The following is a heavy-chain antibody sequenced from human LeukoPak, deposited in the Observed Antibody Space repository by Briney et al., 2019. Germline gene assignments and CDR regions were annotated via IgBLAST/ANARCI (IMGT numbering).Heavy chain of an antibody. CDR2: ISGSGSSI. D-gene: IGHD3-10*02. CDR3: ARDDVLSLGISFDL. V-gene: IGHV3-48*03. Sequence: GGSLRLSCAASGFTFTTYEMNWVRQAPGKGLEWVSYISGSGSSIYYADSVEGRFTISRDNAKHSLYLQMNSLRAEDTAVYYCARDDVLSLGISFDLWGRGTLVTVSS. CDR1: GFTFTTYE. J-gene: IGHJ2*01.